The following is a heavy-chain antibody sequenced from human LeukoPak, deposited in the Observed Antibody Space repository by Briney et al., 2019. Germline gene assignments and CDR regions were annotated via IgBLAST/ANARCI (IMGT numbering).Heavy chain of an antibody. J-gene: IGHJ2*01. CDR2: ISSSGSTI. CDR1: GFTFSDYY. CDR3: AREPPTMVRGVMPYWYFDL. Sequence: GGSLLLSCAASGFTFSDYYMSWIRQAPGKGLEGVSYISSSGSTIYYADSVKGRFTISRDNAKNSLYLQMNSLRAEDTAVYYCAREPPTMVRGVMPYWYFDLWGRGTLVTVSS. D-gene: IGHD3-10*01. V-gene: IGHV3-11*01.